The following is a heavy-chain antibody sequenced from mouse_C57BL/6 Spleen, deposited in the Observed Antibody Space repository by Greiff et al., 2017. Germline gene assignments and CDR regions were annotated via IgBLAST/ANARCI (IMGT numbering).Heavy chain of an antibody. Sequence: EVQGVESGGGLVQPAGSLSLSCAASGFTFTDYYMSWVRQPPGKALEWLGFIRNKANGYTTEYSASVKGRFTISRDNSQSILYLQMNALRAEDSATYYCARYNYYGILDYWGQGTSVTVSS. V-gene: IGHV7-3*01. D-gene: IGHD1-1*01. CDR3: ARYNYYGILDY. CDR2: IRNKANGYTT. CDR1: GFTFTDYY. J-gene: IGHJ4*01.